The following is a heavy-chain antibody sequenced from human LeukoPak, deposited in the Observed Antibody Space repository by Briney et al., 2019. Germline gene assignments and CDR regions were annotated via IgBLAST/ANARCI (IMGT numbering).Heavy chain of an antibody. CDR2: ISYDGSNK. D-gene: IGHD3-3*01. CDR1: GFTFSSYA. V-gene: IGHV3-30-3*01. CDR3: ARDEAGLRDFWSGYYLYYYYGMDV. J-gene: IGHJ6*02. Sequence: GGSLRLSCAASGFTFSSYAMHWVRQAPGKGLEWVAVISYDGSNKYYADSVKGRFTISRDNSKNTLYLQMNSLRAEDTAVYYCARDEAGLRDFWSGYYLYYYYGMDVWGQGTTVTVSS.